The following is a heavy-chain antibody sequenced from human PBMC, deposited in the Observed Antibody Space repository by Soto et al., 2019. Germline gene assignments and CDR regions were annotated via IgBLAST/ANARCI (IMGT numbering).Heavy chain of an antibody. J-gene: IGHJ4*02. D-gene: IGHD6-6*01. V-gene: IGHV1-8*01. CDR3: AREGYSSSSPNFDY. CDR1: GYTFTSYD. Sequence: ASVKVSCKASGYTFTSYDINWVRQATGQGLEWMGWMNPNSGNTGYAQKFQGRVTMTRNTSISTAYMELSSLRSDDTAVYYCAREGYSSSSPNFDYWGQGTLVTVSS. CDR2: MNPNSGNT.